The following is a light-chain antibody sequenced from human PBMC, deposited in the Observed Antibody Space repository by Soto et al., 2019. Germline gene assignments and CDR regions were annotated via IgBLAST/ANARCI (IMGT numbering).Light chain of an antibody. V-gene: IGKV1-5*03. J-gene: IGKJ1*01. Sequence: DIQMTQSPSTLSASVGDRVTITCRASQSISSWLAWYQQKPGKAPKLLIYKASSLESGVPSRFSGSGSGTEFTLTISSLQPDDFATYYCQQYNRLPSFGQGTKVEIK. CDR3: QQYNRLPS. CDR2: KAS. CDR1: QSISSW.